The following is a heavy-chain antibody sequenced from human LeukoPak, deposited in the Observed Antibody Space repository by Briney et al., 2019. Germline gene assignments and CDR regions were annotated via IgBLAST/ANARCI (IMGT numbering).Heavy chain of an antibody. V-gene: IGHV3-43*01. CDR3: AKDIEVAAAGTPIFDY. CDR2: ISWDGGST. J-gene: IGHJ4*02. D-gene: IGHD6-13*01. Sequence: QPGGSLRLSCAASGFTFDDYTMHWVRQAPGKGLEWVPLISWDGGSTYYADSVKGRFTISRDNSKNSLYLQMNSLRTEDTALYYCAKDIEVAAAGTPIFDYWGQGTLVTVSS. CDR1: GFTFDDYT.